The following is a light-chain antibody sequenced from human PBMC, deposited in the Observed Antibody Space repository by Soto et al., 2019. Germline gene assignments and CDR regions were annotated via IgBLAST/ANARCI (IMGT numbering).Light chain of an antibody. Sequence: VSQWTPATRCLWPVESTTASKGHSQSVGSDYLAWYQQKPGQAPRILIFGASGRATGIPDRFSGSGSGTDFTLTISRLEPEDFAVYYCQQYGSLSWTFGQGTKVDIK. CDR1: QSVGSDY. CDR3: QQYGSLSWT. CDR2: GAS. J-gene: IGKJ1*01. V-gene: IGKV3-20*01.